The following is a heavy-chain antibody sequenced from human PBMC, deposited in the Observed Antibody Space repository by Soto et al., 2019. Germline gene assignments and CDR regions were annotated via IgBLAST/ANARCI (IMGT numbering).Heavy chain of an antibody. Sequence: ASVKVSCKASGYTFTSDGISWVRQAPGQGLEWMGWIGAYNGNTNYAQKLQGRVTMTTDTSTSTAYMELRSLRSDDTAVYYCARDVGRAPYYDFWSGYYRGLDYWGQGTLVTVSS. J-gene: IGHJ4*02. CDR1: GYTFTSDG. D-gene: IGHD3-3*01. CDR2: IGAYNGNT. CDR3: ARDVGRAPYYDFWSGYYRGLDY. V-gene: IGHV1-18*01.